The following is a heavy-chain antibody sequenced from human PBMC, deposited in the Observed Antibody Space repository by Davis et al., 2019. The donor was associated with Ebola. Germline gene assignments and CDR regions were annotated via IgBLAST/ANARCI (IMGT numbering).Heavy chain of an antibody. CDR3: ARFGTDTAIIDY. CDR1: GFTFSSYG. V-gene: IGHV3-33*01. D-gene: IGHD5-18*01. Sequence: GESLKISCAASGFTFSSYGMHWVRQAPGKGLAWVAVIWYDGSNKYYADSVKGRFTISRDNSKNTLYLQMNSLRSEDTAVYYCARFGTDTAIIDYWGQGTLVTVSS. CDR2: IWYDGSNK. J-gene: IGHJ4*02.